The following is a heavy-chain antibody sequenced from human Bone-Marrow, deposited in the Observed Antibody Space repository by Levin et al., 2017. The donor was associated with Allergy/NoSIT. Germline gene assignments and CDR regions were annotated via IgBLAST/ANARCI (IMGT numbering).Heavy chain of an antibody. Sequence: RSGGSLRLSCSTSGFTLGVYEMNWVRQAPGKGLEWISYISASSSHIYYANSVKGRFTVSRDNAKNQLHLHMKSLRVEDTARYYCAKIYRGYNLGGRRDIWGQGTMVTVSS. CDR1: GFTLGVYE. CDR3: AKIYRGYNLGGRRDI. D-gene: IGHD5-24*01. J-gene: IGHJ3*02. V-gene: IGHV3-48*03. CDR2: ISASSSHI.